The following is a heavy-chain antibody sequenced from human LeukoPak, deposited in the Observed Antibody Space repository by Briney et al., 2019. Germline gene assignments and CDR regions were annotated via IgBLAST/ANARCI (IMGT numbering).Heavy chain of an antibody. J-gene: IGHJ3*02. V-gene: IGHV4-59*01. Sequence: SETLSLTCAVSGDSISSYYWSWIRQPPGKGLEWIGYVYYSGNTKYNPSLKSRVTISIGTSKNQFSLKLTSVTAADTAVYYCARGDVFDIWGQGTLVTVSS. CDR1: GDSISSYY. CDR2: VYYSGNT. CDR3: ARGDVFDI.